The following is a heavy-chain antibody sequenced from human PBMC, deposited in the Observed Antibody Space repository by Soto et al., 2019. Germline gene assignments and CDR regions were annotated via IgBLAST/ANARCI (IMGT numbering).Heavy chain of an antibody. CDR3: ARHSAGYSGYDLPYYFDY. CDR1: GGSISSSSYY. J-gene: IGHJ4*02. CDR2: IYYSGST. Sequence: QLQLQESGPGLVKPSETLSLTCTVSGGSISSSSYYWGWIRQPPGKGLEWIGSIYYSGSTYYNPSLESRVTISVDTSKNQFSLKLSSVTAADTAVYYCARHSAGYSGYDLPYYFDYWGQGTLVTVSS. V-gene: IGHV4-39*01. D-gene: IGHD5-12*01.